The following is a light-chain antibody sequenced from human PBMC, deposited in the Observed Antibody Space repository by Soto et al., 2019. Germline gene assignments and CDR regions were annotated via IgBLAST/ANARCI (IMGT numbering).Light chain of an antibody. CDR1: QSVNSN. CDR3: QQYNSLRALN. V-gene: IGKV3-15*01. Sequence: EIVMTQSPATLSVSPGERATLSCRASQSVNSNLAWYQQKPGQAPSLLIYGASTRATGIPARFSGSGSGTEFTLTINSLQSEDFAVYVWQQYNSLRALNFGGGTTVEFQ. J-gene: IGKJ4*01. CDR2: GAS.